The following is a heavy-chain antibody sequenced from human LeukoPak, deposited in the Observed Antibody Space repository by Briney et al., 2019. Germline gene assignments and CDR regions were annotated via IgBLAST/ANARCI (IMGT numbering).Heavy chain of an antibody. CDR1: GFTFSSYA. V-gene: IGHV3-30-3*01. D-gene: IGHD1-14*01. Sequence: GGSLRLSCAASGFTFSSYAMHWVRQAPGKGLEWVAVISYDGSNKYYADSVKGRFTISRDNSKNTLYLQMNSLRAEDTAVYYCAADVVEPLAQIDFWGQGTLVTVSS. J-gene: IGHJ4*02. CDR3: AADVVEPLAQIDF. CDR2: ISYDGSNK.